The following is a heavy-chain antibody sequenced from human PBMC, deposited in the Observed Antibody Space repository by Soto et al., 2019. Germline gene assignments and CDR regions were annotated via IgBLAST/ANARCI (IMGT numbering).Heavy chain of an antibody. CDR1: GGSFGGFY. J-gene: IGHJ5*02. CDR3: PPGSCTRTNCSNNYFDP. Sequence: SETLSLTCAVYGGSFGGFYWSWIRQPPGKGLEWIGEISHSGSTNYNPSLKSRVTISVDKSKHHSSLNLTPVTAADTAVYYCPPGSCTRTNCSNNYFDPWGQGTLVTVS. V-gene: IGHV4-34*01. D-gene: IGHD2-2*01. CDR2: ISHSGST.